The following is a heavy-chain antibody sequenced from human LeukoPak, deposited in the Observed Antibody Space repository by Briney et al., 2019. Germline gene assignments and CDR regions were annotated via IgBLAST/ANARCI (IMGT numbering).Heavy chain of an antibody. CDR1: GFTFSSYA. D-gene: IGHD6-19*01. V-gene: IGHV3-30-3*01. CDR2: ISYDGSNK. J-gene: IGHJ4*02. Sequence: GRSLRLSCAASGFTFSSYAMHWVRQAPGKGLEWVAVISYDGSNKYYADSVKGRFTISRGNSKNTLYLQMNSLRAEDTDVYYCAVGRDHGSGWSLGYWGQGTLVTVSS. CDR3: AVGRDHGSGWSLGY.